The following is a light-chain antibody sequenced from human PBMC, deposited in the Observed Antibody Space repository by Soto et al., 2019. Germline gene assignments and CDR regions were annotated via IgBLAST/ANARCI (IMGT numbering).Light chain of an antibody. CDR1: QSVSSTF. V-gene: IGKV3-20*01. Sequence: EIVLTQSPGSLSLSLGARATLSCRASQSVSSTFFAWYQQSPDQAPRLLMYGASSRVTGIPERFSGSGSGTDFTLTISRLEPADFAVYYWQQFDRSVTFDQRTKVEIK. CDR3: QQFDRSVT. J-gene: IGKJ1*01. CDR2: GAS.